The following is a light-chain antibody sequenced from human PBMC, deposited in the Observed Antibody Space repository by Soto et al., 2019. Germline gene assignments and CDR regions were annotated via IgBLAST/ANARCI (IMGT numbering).Light chain of an antibody. J-gene: IGLJ1*01. V-gene: IGLV1-44*01. Sequence: QFALTQPPSASGTPGQRVTISCSGSSSNIGRNTVHWYQQLPGTAPNVLIYTNDKRPSGVPDRFSGSKSGTSASLAISGLQSEDEADYYCAAWDASLKGHVFGTGTKVTVL. CDR1: SSNIGRNT. CDR2: TND. CDR3: AAWDASLKGHV.